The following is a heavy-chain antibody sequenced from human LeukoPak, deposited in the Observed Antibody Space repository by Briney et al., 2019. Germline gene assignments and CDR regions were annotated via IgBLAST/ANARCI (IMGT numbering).Heavy chain of an antibody. V-gene: IGHV3-53*01. CDR2: IYSGGST. D-gene: IGHD3-22*01. CDR3: ARADSSGYYLNSDAFDI. J-gene: IGHJ3*02. CDR1: GFTVSSNY. Sequence: GGSLRLSCAASGFTVSSNYMSWVRQAPGKGLEWVSVIYSGGSTYYADSVKGRFTISRDNPKNTLYLQMNSLRAEDTAVYYCARADSSGYYLNSDAFDIWGQGTMVTVSS.